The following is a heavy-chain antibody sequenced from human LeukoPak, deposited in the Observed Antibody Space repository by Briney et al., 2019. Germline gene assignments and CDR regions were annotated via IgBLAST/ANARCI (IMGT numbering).Heavy chain of an antibody. CDR2: IYGGDAT. J-gene: IGHJ4*02. CDR3: PTSQTTGWADY. Sequence: GGSLRLSCAASRITISNNYVSWVRQAPGKGLEWVSVIYGGDATYYADSVKGRFTISRDNSKNTSYLQMNSLRAEDTAVYYCPTSQTTGWADYWGQGTLVTVSS. CDR1: RITISNNY. V-gene: IGHV3-66*01. D-gene: IGHD1-7*01.